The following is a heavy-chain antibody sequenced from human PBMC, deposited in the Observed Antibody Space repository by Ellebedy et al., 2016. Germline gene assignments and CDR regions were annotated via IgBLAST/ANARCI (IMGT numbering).Heavy chain of an antibody. CDR3: AKRKVVVPAEVS. Sequence: GESLKISXAASGFTFSSYSMNWVRQAPGKGLEWVSSISSSSSYIYYADSVKGRFTISRDNSKNTLYLQMNSLRAEDTAVYYCAKRKVVVPAEVSWGQGTLVTVSS. J-gene: IGHJ5*02. CDR2: ISSSSSYI. V-gene: IGHV3-21*04. D-gene: IGHD2-2*01. CDR1: GFTFSSYS.